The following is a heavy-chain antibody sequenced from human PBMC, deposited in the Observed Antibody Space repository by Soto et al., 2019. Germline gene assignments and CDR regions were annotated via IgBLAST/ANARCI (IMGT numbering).Heavy chain of an antibody. CDR2: ISGSGCST. CDR1: GFTCSSYA. J-gene: IGHJ4*02. V-gene: IGHV3-23*01. Sequence: EVPLLESGGGLVQPGGSLRLSCAASGFTCSSYAMSWVRQAPGKGLEWVSAISGSGCSTYYADSVKGRFTISRDNCQNTLYLQMNSLRSEDTAVYYGAKSVPPQVDADMGCFDSSGQGSLVTVAS. CDR3: AKSVPPQVDADMGCFDS. D-gene: IGHD5-18*01.